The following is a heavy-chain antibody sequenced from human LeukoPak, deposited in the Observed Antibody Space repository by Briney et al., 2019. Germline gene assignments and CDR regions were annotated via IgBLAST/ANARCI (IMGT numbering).Heavy chain of an antibody. CDR1: GFTFSSYA. CDR2: ISSSGSTI. J-gene: IGHJ4*02. Sequence: GGSLRLSCAASGFTFSSYAMSWVRQAPGKGLEWVSYISSSGSTIYYADSVRGRFTISRDNAKNSLYLQMNSLRAEDTAVYYCALAPMTTVTSFDYWGQGTLVTVSS. CDR3: ALAPMTTVTSFDY. V-gene: IGHV3-48*03. D-gene: IGHD4-17*01.